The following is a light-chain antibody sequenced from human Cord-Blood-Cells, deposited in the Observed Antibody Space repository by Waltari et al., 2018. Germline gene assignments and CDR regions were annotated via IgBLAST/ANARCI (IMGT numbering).Light chain of an antibody. J-gene: IGLJ3*02. CDR2: DVS. CDR1: SSDVGGSNY. CDR3: SSYTSSSTWV. Sequence: QSALTQPASVSGSPGQSITISCTGTSSDVGGSNYVSWYQQHPGKAPKLMIYDVSNPPAGVSNRFSGSKSGNTASRTISVLQAEDEADYCCSSYTSSSTWVFGGGTKLTVL. V-gene: IGLV2-14*01.